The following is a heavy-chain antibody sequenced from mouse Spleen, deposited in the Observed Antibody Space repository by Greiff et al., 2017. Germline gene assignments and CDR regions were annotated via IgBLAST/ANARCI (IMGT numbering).Heavy chain of an antibody. CDR2: IYPGGGYT. D-gene: IGHD4-1*01. J-gene: IGHJ2*01. Sequence: QVHVKQSGAELVRPGTSVKMSCKASGYTFTNYWIGWAKQRPGHGLEWIGDIYPGGGYTNYNEKFKGKATLTADKSSSTAYMQFSSLTSEDSAIYYCARAGTGFDYWGQGTTLTVSS. V-gene: IGHV1-63*01. CDR1: GYTFTNYW. CDR3: ARAGTGFDY.